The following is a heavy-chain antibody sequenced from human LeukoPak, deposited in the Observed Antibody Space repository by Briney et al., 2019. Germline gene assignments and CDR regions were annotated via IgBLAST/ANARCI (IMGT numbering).Heavy chain of an antibody. J-gene: IGHJ5*02. Sequence: SETLSLTCTVSGGSISSYYLSWIRQPAAKGLEWIGRIYSRVTTYNPSLKSRVTMSADTSRNHVSLTLNAVTAADTAVYYCARDSGTTGEVKFDPWGQGTLVTVSS. CDR3: ARDSGTTGEVKFDP. CDR2: IYSRVT. D-gene: IGHD3-10*01. V-gene: IGHV4-4*07. CDR1: GGSISSYY.